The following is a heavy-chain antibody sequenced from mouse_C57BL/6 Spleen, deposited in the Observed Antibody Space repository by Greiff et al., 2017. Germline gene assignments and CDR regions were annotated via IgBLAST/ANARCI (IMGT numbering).Heavy chain of an antibody. V-gene: IGHV3-6*01. CDR1: GYSITSGYY. J-gene: IGHJ2*01. CDR3: ARETLGYYFDY. D-gene: IGHD4-1*01. CDR2: ISYDGSN. Sequence: DVKLVESGPGLVKPSQSLSLTCSVTGYSITSGYYWNWIRQFPGNKLEWMGYISYDGSNNYNPSLKNRISITRDTSKNQFFLKLNSVTTEDTATYYCARETLGYYFDYWGQGTTLTVSS.